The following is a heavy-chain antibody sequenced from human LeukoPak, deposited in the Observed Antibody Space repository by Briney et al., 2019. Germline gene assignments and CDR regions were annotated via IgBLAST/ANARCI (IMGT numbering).Heavy chain of an antibody. CDR3: ARSPYYYDSSGYYYMRYYYYYGMDV. J-gene: IGHJ6*02. CDR2: INHSGST. D-gene: IGHD3-22*01. V-gene: IGHV4-34*01. CDR1: GGSFSGYY. Sequence: PSETLSLTCAVYGGSFSGYYWSWIRQPPGKGLEWIGEINHSGSTNYNPSLKSRVTISVDTSKNQFSLKLSSVTAADTAVYYCARSPYYYDSSGYYYMRYYYYYGMDVWGQGTTVTVSS.